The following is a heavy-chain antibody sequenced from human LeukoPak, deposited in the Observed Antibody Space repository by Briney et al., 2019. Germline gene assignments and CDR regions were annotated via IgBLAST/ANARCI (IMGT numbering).Heavy chain of an antibody. CDR3: AKAGVGATIFLPVGDAFDI. CDR1: GFTFSSYA. D-gene: IGHD1-26*01. Sequence: PGGSLRLSCAASGFTFSSYAMSWVRQAPGKGLEWVSAISGSGGSTYYADSVKGRFTISRDNSKNTLYLQMNSLRAEDTAVYYCAKAGVGATIFLPVGDAFDIWGQGTMVTVSS. CDR2: ISGSGGST. V-gene: IGHV3-23*01. J-gene: IGHJ3*02.